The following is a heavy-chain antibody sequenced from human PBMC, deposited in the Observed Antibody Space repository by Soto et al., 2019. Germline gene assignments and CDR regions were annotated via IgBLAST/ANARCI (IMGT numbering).Heavy chain of an antibody. Sequence: PGESVKISCKGSGYSFTIYCIAWVLQMPGKGLEWMGIIYPGDSDTRYNPSFQGQVTISADKSISTAYLQWSSLKASDTAMYYCASQAVSEWYYFDYWGQGTLVTVSS. CDR2: IYPGDSDT. V-gene: IGHV5-51*01. D-gene: IGHD6-19*01. J-gene: IGHJ4*02. CDR3: ASQAVSEWYYFDY. CDR1: GYSFTIYC.